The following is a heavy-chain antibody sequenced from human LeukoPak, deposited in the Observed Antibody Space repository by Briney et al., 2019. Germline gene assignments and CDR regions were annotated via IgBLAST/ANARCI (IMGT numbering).Heavy chain of an antibody. D-gene: IGHD2/OR15-2a*01. CDR2: IYHSGST. J-gene: IGHJ4*02. CDR1: GGSISSFY. V-gene: IGHV4-59*12. Sequence: SPSETLSLTCTVSGGSISSFYWSWIRQPPGKGLEWIGYIYHSGSTYYNPSLKSRVTISVDRSKNQFSLKLSSVTAADTAVYYCARGPDYLYYFDYWGQGTLVTVSS. CDR3: ARGPDYLYYFDY.